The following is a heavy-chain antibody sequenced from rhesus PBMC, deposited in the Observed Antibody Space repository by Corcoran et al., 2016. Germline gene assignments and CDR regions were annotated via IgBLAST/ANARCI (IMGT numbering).Heavy chain of an antibody. J-gene: IGHJ4*01. CDR1: GFTFSSYE. CDR2: ISGSGGTI. D-gene: IGHD4-29*01. Sequence: DVQLVESGGGLVKPGGSLRLSCVASGFTFSSYEMHWVRQAPGKGLGWVSVISGSGGTIYYADSVKGRFTISRDNAKNSLFLQMNSLRAEDTAVYYCTSRATVPFDYWGQGVLVTVSS. V-gene: IGHV3-100*02. CDR3: TSRATVPFDY.